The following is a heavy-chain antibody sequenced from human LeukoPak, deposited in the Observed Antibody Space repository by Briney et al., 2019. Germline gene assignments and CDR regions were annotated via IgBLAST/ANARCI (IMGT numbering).Heavy chain of an antibody. CDR1: GYIFTSYG. CDR3: ARGSDYYYYTDV. Sequence: ASVKVSCKASGYIFTSYGITWVRQAPGQRLEWMGWINAGNGNTKYSQEFQGRVTITRDTSASTAYMELSSLRSEDMAVYYCARGSDYYYYTDVWGKGTTVTVSS. D-gene: IGHD3-16*01. CDR2: INAGNGNT. J-gene: IGHJ6*03. V-gene: IGHV1-3*03.